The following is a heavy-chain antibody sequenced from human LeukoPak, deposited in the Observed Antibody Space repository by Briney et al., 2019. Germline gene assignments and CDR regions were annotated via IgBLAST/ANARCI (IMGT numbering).Heavy chain of an antibody. J-gene: IGHJ4*02. D-gene: IGHD3-10*01. CDR2: INAGNGNT. CDR1: GYTFTSYA. CDR3: AREPPTTMVRGPADY. Sequence: GASVKVSCKASGYTFTSYAMHWVRQAPGQRLEWMGWINAGNGNTKYSQKFQGRVTITRDTSASTAYMELSSLRSEDTAVYYCAREPPTTMVRGPADYWGQGTLVTVSS. V-gene: IGHV1-3*01.